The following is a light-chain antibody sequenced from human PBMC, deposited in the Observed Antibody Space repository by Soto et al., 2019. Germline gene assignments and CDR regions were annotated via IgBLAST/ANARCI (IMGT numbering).Light chain of an antibody. CDR3: VEASLLPHA. V-gene: IGKV2-24*01. CDR2: KTS. Sequence: DIVLTQTPLSSPVTLGQPASISCKSSQSLAYSDGNIYLNWLQQRPGQPPRLLIYKTSNRFSGVADRFSVSGAGADFTPKISKVEAVDGGVDYGVEASLLPHAFGQGTKVEIK. CDR1: QSLAYSDGNIY. J-gene: IGKJ1*01.